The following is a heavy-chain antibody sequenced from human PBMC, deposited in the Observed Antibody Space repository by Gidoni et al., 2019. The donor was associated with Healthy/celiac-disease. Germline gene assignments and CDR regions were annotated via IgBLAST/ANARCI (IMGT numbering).Heavy chain of an antibody. D-gene: IGHD2-15*01. CDR1: GCPISSGSYY. CDR3: AGGSVVVVAASV. CDR2: IYTSGST. Sequence: QVQLQESGPGLVKPSQTLSLTCPVSGCPISSGSYYWSWIRQPAGKGLEWIGRIYTSGSTNYNPSLKSRVTISVDTSKNQFSLKLSSVTAADTAVYYCAGGSVVVVAASVWGQGTLVTVSS. V-gene: IGHV4-61*02. J-gene: IGHJ4*02.